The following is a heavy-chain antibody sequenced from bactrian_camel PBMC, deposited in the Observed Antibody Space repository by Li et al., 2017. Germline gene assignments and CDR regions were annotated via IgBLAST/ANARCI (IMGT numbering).Heavy chain of an antibody. D-gene: IGHD4*01. Sequence: HVQLVESGGGSVQAGGSLRLSCAISEYYYPTYCMGWFRQAPGKVREGVAAIYTGGGAGSTYYADSVKGRFTISRDNAKNTVYLQMNSLESEDTALFYCAADPLYSDYGDILGYWGQGTQVTVS. V-gene: IGHV3S1*01. CDR2: IYTGGGAGST. CDR3: AADPLYSDYGDILGY. CDR1: EYYYPTYC. J-gene: IGHJ6*01.